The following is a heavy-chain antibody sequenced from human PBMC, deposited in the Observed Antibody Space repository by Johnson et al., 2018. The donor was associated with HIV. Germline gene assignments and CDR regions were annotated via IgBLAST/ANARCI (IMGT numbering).Heavy chain of an antibody. J-gene: IGHJ3*01. Sequence: VQLVESGGGVVQPGRSLRLSCAASGFTFSSYGMHWVRQAPGKGLEWVAVISYDGSNKYYADSVKGRFTISRDNSKNTLYLQMNSLRAEDTAVYYCARDLYSNSWYQSDAFDVWGQGTMVTVSS. D-gene: IGHD6-13*01. CDR2: ISYDGSNK. V-gene: IGHV3-30*19. CDR3: ARDLYSNSWYQSDAFDV. CDR1: GFTFSSYG.